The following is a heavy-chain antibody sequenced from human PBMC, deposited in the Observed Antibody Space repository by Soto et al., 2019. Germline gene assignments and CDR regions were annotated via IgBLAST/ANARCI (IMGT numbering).Heavy chain of an antibody. V-gene: IGHV3-30*18. CDR3: AKKISCISATCLYGMDV. J-gene: IGHJ6*02. CDR1: GFTFSSYG. Sequence: PGGSLRLSCAASGFTFSSYGMHWVRQAPGKGLEWVAVISYDGSNKYYADSVKGRFTISRDDSKNTLYLQMNSLRAEDTAVYYCAKKISCISATCLYGMDVWGQRTTVIVSS. D-gene: IGHD3-3*02. CDR2: ISYDGSNK.